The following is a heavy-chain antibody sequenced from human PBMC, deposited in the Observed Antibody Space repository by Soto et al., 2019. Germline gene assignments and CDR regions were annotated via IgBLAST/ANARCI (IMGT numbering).Heavy chain of an antibody. CDR1: GYTFTGYY. D-gene: IGHD2-15*01. J-gene: IGHJ4*02. CDR3: ARWRGWYFDY. Sequence: ASVKVAFKASGYTFTGYYMPWVRQAPGQGLEWMGWINPNSGGTNYAQKFQGWVTMTRDTSISTAYMELSRLRSDDTAVYYCARWRGWYFDYWGQGTLVTVSS. V-gene: IGHV1-2*04. CDR2: INPNSGGT.